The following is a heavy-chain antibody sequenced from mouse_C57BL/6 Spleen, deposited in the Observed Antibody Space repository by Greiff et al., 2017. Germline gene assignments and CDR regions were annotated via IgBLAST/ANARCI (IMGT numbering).Heavy chain of an antibody. D-gene: IGHD2-3*01. Sequence: QVQLQQSGAELVRPGTSVKVSCKASGYAFTNYLIEWVKQRPGQGLEWIGVINPGSGGTNYNEKFKGKATLTADKSPSTAYMQLSSLTSEDSAVYFCARDGYFSYWYFDVWGTGTTVTVSS. CDR1: GYAFTNYL. CDR2: INPGSGGT. V-gene: IGHV1-54*01. J-gene: IGHJ1*03. CDR3: ARDGYFSYWYFDV.